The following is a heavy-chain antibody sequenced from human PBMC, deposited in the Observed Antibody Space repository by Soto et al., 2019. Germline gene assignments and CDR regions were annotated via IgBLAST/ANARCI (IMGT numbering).Heavy chain of an antibody. J-gene: IGHJ4*02. CDR2: IYHSGSI. Sequence: QLQLQESGSGLVKPSQTLSLTCAVSGGSISSGGYSWSWIRQPPGKGLEGIGYIYHSGSIYYNPSLERRAALSVDRSKNLFSPELSSGTAADTAVYYCARVAAYWGQGTLVTVSS. CDR3: ARVAAY. CDR1: GGSISSGGYS. D-gene: IGHD6-25*01. V-gene: IGHV4-30-2*01.